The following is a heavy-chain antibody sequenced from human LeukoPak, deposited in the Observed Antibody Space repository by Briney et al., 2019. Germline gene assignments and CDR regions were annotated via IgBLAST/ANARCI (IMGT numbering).Heavy chain of an antibody. V-gene: IGHV3-21*01. CDR2: ISNSRYT. Sequence: GGSLRLSCAASGFTFSTFTMNWVRQAPGKGLEWVSSISNSRYTYYADAVKGRFTISRDNAKNSLYLQMNSLRAEDTAVYYCAREEWFFDYWGQGTLVTVSS. D-gene: IGHD3-3*01. CDR3: AREEWFFDY. J-gene: IGHJ4*02. CDR1: GFTFSTFT.